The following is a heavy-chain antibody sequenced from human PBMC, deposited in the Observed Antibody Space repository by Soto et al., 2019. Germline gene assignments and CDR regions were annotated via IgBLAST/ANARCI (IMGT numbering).Heavy chain of an antibody. CDR3: AKEVWSGPMDV. CDR2: IYDGSNK. J-gene: IGHJ6*02. V-gene: IGHV3-30*18. Sequence: QVQLVESGGGVVQPGRSLRLSCAASGFTFSSYGMHWVRQAPGKGLEWVAVIYDGSNKYYADSVKGRFTIPRDNSKNTVYLQMNSLRAEDTAVYYCAKEVWSGPMDVWGQGTTVTVSS. CDR1: GFTFSSYG. D-gene: IGHD3-3*01.